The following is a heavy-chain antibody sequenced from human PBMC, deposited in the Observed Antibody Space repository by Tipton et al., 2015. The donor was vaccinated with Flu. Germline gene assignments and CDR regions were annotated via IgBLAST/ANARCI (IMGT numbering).Heavy chain of an antibody. CDR1: GFTFSGHW. J-gene: IGHJ6*02. CDR3: ARECGGYPPSCSCAMDV. CDR2: IKQDGSAK. V-gene: IGHV3-7*01. D-gene: IGHD2-15*01. Sequence: SLRLSCAASGFTFSGHWMSWVRQAPGQGLEWVANIKQDGSAKYYVDSVKGRFTISIDNAKNSLYLQMNSLRDEDTAVYYCARECGGYPPSCSCAMDVWGQGTTVTVSS.